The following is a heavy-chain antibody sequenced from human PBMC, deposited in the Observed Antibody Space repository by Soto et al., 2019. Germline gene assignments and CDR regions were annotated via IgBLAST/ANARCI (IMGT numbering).Heavy chain of an antibody. CDR3: AREAREYCSGGSCYSRDY. CDR2: IYSGGTT. CDR1: GFTVSNNY. V-gene: IGHV3-66*01. Sequence: EVLLVESGGGLVQPGGSLRLSCAASGFTVSNNYMSWVRQAPGKGLEWVSVIYSGGTTYYSDSVKGRFTISRDNSKNTLYRQRDSRRDEDTAVYYCAREAREYCSGGSCYSRDYWGQGTLVTVSS. J-gene: IGHJ4*02. D-gene: IGHD2-15*01.